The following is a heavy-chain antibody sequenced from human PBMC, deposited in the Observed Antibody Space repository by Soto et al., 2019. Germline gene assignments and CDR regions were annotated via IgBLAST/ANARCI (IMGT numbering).Heavy chain of an antibody. CDR1: GFTFISYG. CDR2: ISYDGSNK. Sequence: QVQLVESGGGVVQPGRSLRLSCAASGFTFISYGLHWVRQAPGKGLEWVAVISYDGSNKYYADYLKGRFTISRDNSKNTMYLQMNSLRAEDTAVYYCAKFGADGFDIWGQGRMVTVSS. V-gene: IGHV3-30*18. J-gene: IGHJ3*02. D-gene: IGHD3-16*01. CDR3: AKFGADGFDI.